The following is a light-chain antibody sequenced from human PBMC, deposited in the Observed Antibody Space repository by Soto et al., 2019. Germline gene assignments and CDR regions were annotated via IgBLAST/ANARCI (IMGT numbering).Light chain of an antibody. Sequence: DIQLTQSPSFLSASVGDRVTITCRASQGISSSLAWYQQKPGEAPKLLIYAASTSQSGVPSRFSGSGYGTEFTLTISSLQPEDFASYYCQLLANFPLTFGQGTRLEIK. V-gene: IGKV1-9*01. CDR2: AAS. CDR3: QLLANFPLT. CDR1: QGISSS. J-gene: IGKJ5*01.